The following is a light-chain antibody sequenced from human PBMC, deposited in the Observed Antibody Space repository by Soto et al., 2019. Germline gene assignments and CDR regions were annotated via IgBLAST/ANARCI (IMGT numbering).Light chain of an antibody. CDR1: QSISSW. J-gene: IGKJ5*01. V-gene: IGKV1-5*01. CDR3: QQLNSYPFT. Sequence: DIQVTQSPSTLSASVGDRVTITCRASQSISSWLAWYQQKPGKAPKLLIFDASSLETGVPSRFSGSGSGTDFTLTISSLQPEDFATYYCQQLNSYPFTFGQGTRLEIK. CDR2: DAS.